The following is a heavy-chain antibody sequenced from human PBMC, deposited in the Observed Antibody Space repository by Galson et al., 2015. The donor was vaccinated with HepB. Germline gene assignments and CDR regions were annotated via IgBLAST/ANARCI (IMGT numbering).Heavy chain of an antibody. V-gene: IGHV3-11*06. J-gene: IGHJ1*01. Sequence: SLRLSCAASGFTFSDYYMSWIRQAPGKGLEWVSYISSSSSYTNYADSVKGRFTISRDNAKNSLYLQMNSLRAEDTAVYYCARDLTVANYYGSGSYYTVSAEYFQHWGQGTLVTVSS. D-gene: IGHD3-10*01. CDR2: ISSSSSYT. CDR3: ARDLTVANYYGSGSYYTVSAEYFQH. CDR1: GFTFSDYY.